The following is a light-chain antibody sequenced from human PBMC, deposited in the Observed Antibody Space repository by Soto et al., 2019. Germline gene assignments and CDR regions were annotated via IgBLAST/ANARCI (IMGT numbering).Light chain of an antibody. J-gene: IGKJ1*01. CDR2: QAS. V-gene: IGKV1-5*03. CDR1: QTISTW. CDR3: QQYNNQGT. Sequence: DIQMTQSPSTLSASVGDRVTITCRASQTISTWLAWYQQKPGKAPKLLIYQASTLEIGVPSRFSGSGSGTEFTLTISSLQPDDFATYYCQQYNNQGTFGQGTKVEIK.